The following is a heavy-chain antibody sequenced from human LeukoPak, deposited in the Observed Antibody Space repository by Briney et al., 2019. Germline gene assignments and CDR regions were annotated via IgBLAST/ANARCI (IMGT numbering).Heavy chain of an antibody. Sequence: SETLSLTCTVSGGSISSYYWSWIRQPPGKGLEWIGYIYYSGSTNYNPSLKSRVTISVDTSKNQFSLKLSSVTAADTAVYYCARRERIAVAGTGNWFDPWGQGTLVTASS. CDR1: GGSISSYY. CDR2: IYYSGST. V-gene: IGHV4-59*08. J-gene: IGHJ5*02. D-gene: IGHD6-19*01. CDR3: ARRERIAVAGTGNWFDP.